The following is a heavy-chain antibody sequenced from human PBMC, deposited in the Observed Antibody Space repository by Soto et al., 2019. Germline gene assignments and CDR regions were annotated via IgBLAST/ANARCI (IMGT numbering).Heavy chain of an antibody. CDR3: AKVSLGALTFTDYYYYGLDV. CDR2: ISVGGGST. V-gene: IGHV3-23*01. J-gene: IGHJ6*02. D-gene: IGHD1-26*01. Sequence: XGSLRLTCAASGFTFSTYSMNWVRQAPGKGLDWVSAISVGGGSTYYADSVKGRVTISRDNSKNTLYLQMNSLRAEDTAVYYCAKVSLGALTFTDYYYYGLDVWGQGTTVTVSS. CDR1: GFTFSTYS.